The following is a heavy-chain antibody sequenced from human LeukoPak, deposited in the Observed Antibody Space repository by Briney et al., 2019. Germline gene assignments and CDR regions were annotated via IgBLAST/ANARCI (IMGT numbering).Heavy chain of an antibody. CDR3: AKGFLTTPCYFDY. Sequence: GRSLRLSCAASGFTFDDYAMHWVRQAPGKGLEWVSGISWNSGSIGYADSVKGRFTISRDNAKNSLYLQMNSLRAEDTASYYCAKGFLTTPCYFDYWGQGTLVTVSS. CDR2: ISWNSGSI. V-gene: IGHV3-9*01. D-gene: IGHD4-11*01. CDR1: GFTFDDYA. J-gene: IGHJ4*02.